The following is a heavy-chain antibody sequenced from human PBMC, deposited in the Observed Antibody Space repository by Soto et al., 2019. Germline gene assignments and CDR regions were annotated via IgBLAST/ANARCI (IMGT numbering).Heavy chain of an antibody. CDR3: ARDLYYDFWSGYHAINWFDP. J-gene: IGHJ5*02. D-gene: IGHD3-3*01. V-gene: IGHV1-8*01. Sequence: ASVKVSCKASGYTFTSYYINWVLQATGQGLEWMGWMNPNSGNTGYAQKFQGRVTMTRNTSISTAYMELSSLRSEDTAVYYCARDLYYDFWSGYHAINWFDPWGQGTLVTVSS. CDR2: MNPNSGNT. CDR1: GYTFTSYY.